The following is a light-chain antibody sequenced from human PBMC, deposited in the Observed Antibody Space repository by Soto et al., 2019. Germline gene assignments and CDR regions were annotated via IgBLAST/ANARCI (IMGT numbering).Light chain of an antibody. J-gene: IGLJ3*02. CDR3: SSYTSSSTLDWV. CDR1: SSDVGGYHY. CDR2: EVS. V-gene: IGLV2-14*01. Sequence: QSALTQPPSASGSPGQSVTISCTGTSSDVGGYHYVSWYQQHPGKAPKLMIYEVSNRPSGVSNRFSGSKSGNTASLTISGLQAEDEADYYCSSYTSSSTLDWVFGGGTQLTVL.